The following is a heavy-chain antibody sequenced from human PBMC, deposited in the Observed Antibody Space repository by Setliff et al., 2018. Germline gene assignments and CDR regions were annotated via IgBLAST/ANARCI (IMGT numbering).Heavy chain of an antibody. V-gene: IGHV1-18*01. D-gene: IGHD3-22*01. Sequence: ASVKVSCKASGYTFTNYGITWVRQAPGQGLEWMGWINNYNFNTNYAQKLQGRVTMTTDTSTSTAYMELRSLRSDDTAMYYCARVADSSGYTLGWFDPWGQGTLVTVSS. CDR3: ARVADSSGYTLGWFDP. J-gene: IGHJ5*02. CDR1: GYTFTNYG. CDR2: INNYNFNT.